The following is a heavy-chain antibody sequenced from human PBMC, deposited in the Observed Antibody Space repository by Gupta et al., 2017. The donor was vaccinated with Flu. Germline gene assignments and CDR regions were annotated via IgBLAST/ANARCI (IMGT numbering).Heavy chain of an antibody. V-gene: IGHV1-69*15. Sequence: SWVRLAQGEGLQWMGNIIPICDATNYAEHFRGRVSITADEFTKTGYMELKSLRSGDTAVYYCAHESESSGDCFEIWGQGTPVTVSS. CDR2: IIPICDAT. D-gene: IGHD2-21*01. J-gene: IGHJ4*02. CDR3: AHESESSGDCFEI.